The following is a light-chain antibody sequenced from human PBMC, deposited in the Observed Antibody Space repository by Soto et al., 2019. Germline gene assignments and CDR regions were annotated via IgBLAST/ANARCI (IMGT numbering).Light chain of an antibody. Sequence: QSALTQPASVSGSPGQSISIPCTGTSSDIGAFNFVSWYQQHPGKAPNVLIYVVTNRPSGVDYRFSGSKSGNTASLIISGLRPEDEADYYCSSFTSASTRIFGTGTKLTVL. V-gene: IGLV2-14*03. J-gene: IGLJ1*01. CDR2: VVT. CDR3: SSFTSASTRI. CDR1: SSDIGAFNF.